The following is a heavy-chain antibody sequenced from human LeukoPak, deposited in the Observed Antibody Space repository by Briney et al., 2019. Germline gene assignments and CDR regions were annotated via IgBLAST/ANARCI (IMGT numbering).Heavy chain of an antibody. CDR2: ISSSGSTI. Sequence: NAGGSLRLSCAASGFTLSDYYMSWIRQAPGKGLEWVSYISSSGSTIYYADSVKGRFTISRDNAKNSLYLQMNSLRAEDTAVYYCARGEIFCSGGSCGDAFDIWGQGTMVTVSS. V-gene: IGHV3-11*04. D-gene: IGHD2-15*01. CDR3: ARGEIFCSGGSCGDAFDI. CDR1: GFTLSDYY. J-gene: IGHJ3*02.